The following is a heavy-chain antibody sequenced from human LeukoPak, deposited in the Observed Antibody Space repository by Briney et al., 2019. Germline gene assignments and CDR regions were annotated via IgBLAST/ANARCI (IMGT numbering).Heavy chain of an antibody. V-gene: IGHV3-11*01. Sequence: TGGSLRLSCAVSGFTFSDYYMSWIRQAPGKGLEWLSYISGSGSSTYYADSVRGRFTISRDNSQNSLYLQMNSLRTEDTAVYYCAKRRDYFDHWGQGALVTVSS. J-gene: IGHJ4*02. CDR2: ISGSGSST. CDR1: GFTFSDYY. CDR3: AKRRDYFDH.